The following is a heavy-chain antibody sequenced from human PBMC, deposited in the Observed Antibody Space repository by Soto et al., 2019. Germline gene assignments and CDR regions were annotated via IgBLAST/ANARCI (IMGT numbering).Heavy chain of an antibody. Sequence: QVQLVQSGAEVKKPGSSVKVSCKASGGTFSSYAISWVRQAPGQGLEWMGGIIPIFGTANYAQKFQGRVTITADKSTSTAYMELSSLRSEDTAVYYCARAYYDILTGYYRSCAFDIWGQGTMVTVSS. CDR1: GGTFSSYA. CDR2: IIPIFGTA. D-gene: IGHD3-9*01. V-gene: IGHV1-69*06. CDR3: ARAYYDILTGYYRSCAFDI. J-gene: IGHJ3*02.